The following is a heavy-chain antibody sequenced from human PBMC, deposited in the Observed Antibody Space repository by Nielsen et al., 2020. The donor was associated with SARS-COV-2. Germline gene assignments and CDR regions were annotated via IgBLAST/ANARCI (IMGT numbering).Heavy chain of an antibody. J-gene: IGHJ6*02. Sequence: SETLSLTCTVSGGSISSGGYYWSWIRQHPGKGLEWIGYIYYSGSTYYNPSLKSRVTISVDTSKNQFSLKLSFVTAADTAVYYCARDSGLLGRDYYYYGMDVWGQGTTVTVSS. CDR2: IYYSGST. CDR3: ARDSGLLGRDYYYYGMDV. V-gene: IGHV4-31*03. CDR1: GGSISSGGYY.